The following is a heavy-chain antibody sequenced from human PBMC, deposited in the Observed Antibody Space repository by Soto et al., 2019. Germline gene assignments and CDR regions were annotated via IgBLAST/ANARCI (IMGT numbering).Heavy chain of an antibody. V-gene: IGHV4-39*01. CDR1: GDSINSDKYY. Sequence: QLQLQESGPGLVKPSETLSLTCSVSGDSINSDKYYWGWIRQPPGKGLEWIGSIYFRGNTYYNPSLQTRVTISLDKSKCQFALELNSVTAAESAVYFCARLEGLATISYYFDFWGQGALVTVSS. CDR3: ARLEGLATISYYFDF. CDR2: IYFRGNT. D-gene: IGHD3-9*01. J-gene: IGHJ4*02.